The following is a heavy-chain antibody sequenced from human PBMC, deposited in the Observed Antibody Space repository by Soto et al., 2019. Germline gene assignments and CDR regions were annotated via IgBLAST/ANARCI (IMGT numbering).Heavy chain of an antibody. V-gene: IGHV3-33*01. J-gene: IGHJ4*02. CDR2: IWYDGSNK. D-gene: IGHD3-10*01. CDR1: GFTFSNYG. CDR3: AAGEPLNY. Sequence: QMQLVESGGGLVKPGRSLRLSCAASGFTFSNYGMHWVRQAPGKGLERVAIIWYDGSNKYYADSVKGRFTISRDNSKNTVYLQMNSLRAEDTAMYFCAAGEPLNYRGQGPLVTVSS.